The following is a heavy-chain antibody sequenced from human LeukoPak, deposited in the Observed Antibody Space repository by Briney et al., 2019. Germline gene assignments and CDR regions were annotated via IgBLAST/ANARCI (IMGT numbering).Heavy chain of an antibody. CDR3: ARGRWFGELFYRPGDSYFDY. J-gene: IGHJ4*02. V-gene: IGHV4-34*01. CDR2: INHSGST. D-gene: IGHD3-10*01. Sequence: SETLSLTCAVYGGSFSGYYRSWIRQPPGKGLEWIGEINHSGSTNYNPSLKSRVTISVDTSKNQFSLRLSSVTAADTAVYYCARGRWFGELFYRPGDSYFDYWGQGTLVTVSS. CDR1: GGSFSGYY.